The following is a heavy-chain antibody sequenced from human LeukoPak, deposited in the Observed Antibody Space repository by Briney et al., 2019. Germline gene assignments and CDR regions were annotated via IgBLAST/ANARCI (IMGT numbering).Heavy chain of an antibody. J-gene: IGHJ4*02. CDR1: GYTFTGYY. V-gene: IGHV1-2*02. CDR2: INPNSGGT. CDR3: ARDRDGSGWWLPFDY. D-gene: IGHD5-12*01. Sequence: GAPVKVSCKASGYTFTGYYMHWVRQAPGQGLEWMGWINPNSGGTNYAQKFQGRVTMTRDTSISTAYMELSRLRSDDTAVYYCARDRDGSGWWLPFDYWGQGTLVTVSS.